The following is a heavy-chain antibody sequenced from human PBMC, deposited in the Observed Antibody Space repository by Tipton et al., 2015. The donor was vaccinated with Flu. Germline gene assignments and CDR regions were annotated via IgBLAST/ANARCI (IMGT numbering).Heavy chain of an antibody. CDR1: GGSFSGYY. CDR3: ARDSSGYSIFFDY. D-gene: IGHD3-22*01. V-gene: IGHV4-34*01. Sequence: TLSLTCAVYGGSFSGYYWSWIRQPPGKGLEWIGEINHSGSTNYNPSLKSRVTISVDTSKNLISLKLSSVTAADTAVYYCARDSSGYSIFFDYWGQGTLVTVSS. CDR2: INHSGST. J-gene: IGHJ4*02.